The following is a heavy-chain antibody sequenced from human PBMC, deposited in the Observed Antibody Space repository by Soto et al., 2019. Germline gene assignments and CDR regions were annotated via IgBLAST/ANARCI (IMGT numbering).Heavy chain of an antibody. Sequence: QVQLQQWGAGLLKPSETLSLTCAVYGGSFSGYYWSWIRQPPGKGLEWIGEINHSGSTNYNPSLKSRVTISVDTSKNQFSLKLSSVTAADTAVYYCAIPPIVTVTRSYGAFDIWGQGTMVTVSS. CDR2: INHSGST. V-gene: IGHV4-34*01. CDR1: GGSFSGYY. CDR3: AIPPIVTVTRSYGAFDI. D-gene: IGHD4-17*01. J-gene: IGHJ3*02.